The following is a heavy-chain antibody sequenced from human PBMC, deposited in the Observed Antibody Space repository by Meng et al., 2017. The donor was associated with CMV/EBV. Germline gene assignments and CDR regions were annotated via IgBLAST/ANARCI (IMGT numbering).Heavy chain of an antibody. CDR1: VRSFSRYS. CDR3: ARGPEVDYGDYVGLDY. V-gene: IGHV4-4*07. CDR2: IYTSGST. D-gene: IGHD4-17*01. J-gene: IGHJ4*02. Sequence: QRQLHESDTRLLTSPPIFSTPCSVSVRSFSRYSWRCIRQPAGKGLEWMGRIYTSGSTNYNPSLKSRVTMSVDTSKNQFSLKLSSVTAADTAVYYCARGPEVDYGDYVGLDYWGQGTLVTVSS.